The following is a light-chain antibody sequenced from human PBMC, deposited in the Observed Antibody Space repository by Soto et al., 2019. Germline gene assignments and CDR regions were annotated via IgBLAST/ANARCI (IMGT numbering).Light chain of an antibody. CDR3: QQYGSSIT. V-gene: IGKV3-20*01. CDR1: QTITTSQ. J-gene: IGKJ5*01. Sequence: EIVLTPSPGTLSLSPIERATLFFMASQTITTSQLAWYQQKPGQAPWVLIYAASSRATGIPARFSGSGSRPEFTFTITRLEPEDFAVYYCQQYGSSITFGQGTRLEIK. CDR2: AAS.